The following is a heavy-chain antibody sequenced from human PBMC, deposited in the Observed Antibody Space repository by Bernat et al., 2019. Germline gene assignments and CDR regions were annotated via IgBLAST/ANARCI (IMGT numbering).Heavy chain of an antibody. CDR2: MNQDGREK. CDR1: GFIFSSSY. V-gene: IGHV3-7*03. D-gene: IGHD1-14*01. Sequence: EVQLVESGGGVVQPGGSLRLSCTASGFIFSSSYMTWVRQAPGKGPEWVAIMNQDGREKTYVDSVKCRFSISRDNAKNSLYLQMSSLRVEDTALYYCARDPEWGALDIWGQGTMVTVSS. J-gene: IGHJ3*02. CDR3: ARDPEWGALDI.